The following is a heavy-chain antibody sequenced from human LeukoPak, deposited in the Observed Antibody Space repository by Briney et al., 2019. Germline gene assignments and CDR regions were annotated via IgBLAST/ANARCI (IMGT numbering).Heavy chain of an antibody. D-gene: IGHD2-15*01. V-gene: IGHV1-2*04. CDR1: GYTFTGYY. CDR3: ARGYCSGGSCYGWFDP. CDR2: INPNSGGT. Sequence: ASVKVSCKASGYTFTGYYMHWVRQAPGQGLEWMEWINPNSGGTNYAQKFQGWVTMTRDTSISTAYMELSRLRSDDTAVYYCARGYCSGGSCYGWFDPWGQGTLVTVSS. J-gene: IGHJ5*02.